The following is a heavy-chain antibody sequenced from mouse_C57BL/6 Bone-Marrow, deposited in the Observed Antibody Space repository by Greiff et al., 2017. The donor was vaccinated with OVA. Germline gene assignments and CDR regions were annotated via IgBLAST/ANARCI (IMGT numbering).Heavy chain of an antibody. Sequence: EVKVVESGGGLVQPGGSLKLSCAASGFTFSDYYMYWVRQTPEKRLEWVAYISNGGGSTYYPDTVKGRFTISRDNAKNTLYLQMSRLKSEDTAMYYCARHFYDGYLDYWGQGTTLTVSS. V-gene: IGHV5-12*01. D-gene: IGHD2-3*01. CDR3: ARHFYDGYLDY. CDR1: GFTFSDYY. J-gene: IGHJ2*01. CDR2: ISNGGGST.